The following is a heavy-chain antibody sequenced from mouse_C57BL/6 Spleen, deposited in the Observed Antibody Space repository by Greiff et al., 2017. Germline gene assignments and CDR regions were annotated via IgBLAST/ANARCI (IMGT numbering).Heavy chain of an antibody. D-gene: IGHD1-1*01. CDR3: TRGTTVVAFDY. J-gene: IGHJ2*01. V-gene: IGHV1-15*01. CDR1: GYTFTDYE. Sequence: QVQLQQSGAELVRPGASVTLSCKASGYTFTDYEMHWVKQTPVHGLEWIGAIDPETGGTAYNQKFKGKAILTADKSSSTAYMELRSLTSEDSAVYYCTRGTTVVAFDYWGQGTTLTVSS. CDR2: IDPETGGT.